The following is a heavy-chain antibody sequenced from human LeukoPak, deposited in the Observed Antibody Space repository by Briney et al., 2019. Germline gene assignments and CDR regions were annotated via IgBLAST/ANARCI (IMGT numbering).Heavy chain of an antibody. D-gene: IGHD2-2*01. V-gene: IGHV3-23*01. J-gene: IGHJ5*02. Sequence: GGSLRLSCAASGFTFSNYAMSWLRQAPGKGLEWVSTIGNSGGSTYYADSVKGRFTIARDDPENTLFLQMNSLRAEDTAVYYCAKDPGYCSSTSCYFGDPWGQGTLVTVSS. CDR3: AKDPGYCSSTSCYFGDP. CDR2: IGNSGGST. CDR1: GFTFSNYA.